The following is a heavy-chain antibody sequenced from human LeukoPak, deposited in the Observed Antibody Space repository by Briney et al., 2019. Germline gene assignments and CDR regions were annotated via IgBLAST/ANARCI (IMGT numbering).Heavy chain of an antibody. CDR2: ISHTGSTM. CDR1: GFTFSSYW. J-gene: IGHJ6*02. Sequence: GGSLRLSCAASGFTFSSYWMHWVRQAPGKGLEWVSYISHTGSTMSYADSVKGRFTISRDNARNSLHLQMNSLRAEDTAVYYCAIPPLSGTGSSRPLAEMDVWGQGTTVTVSS. D-gene: IGHD3-10*01. V-gene: IGHV3-48*04. CDR3: AIPPLSGTGSSRPLAEMDV.